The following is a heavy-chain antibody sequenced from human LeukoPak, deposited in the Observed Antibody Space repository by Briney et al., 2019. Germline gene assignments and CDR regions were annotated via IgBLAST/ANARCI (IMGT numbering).Heavy chain of an antibody. D-gene: IGHD2-2*01. Sequence: GGSLRLSCAASGFTFRSYWMSWVRQAPGKGLEWVANINQDGSDKLYVDSVKGRFTISRDNAKNSQFLQMNSLRAEDTAVYYCARDGDIVVPAAMNYLDYWGQGTLVTVSS. CDR1: GFTFRSYW. J-gene: IGHJ4*02. V-gene: IGHV3-7*01. CDR2: INQDGSDK. CDR3: ARDGDIVVPAAMNYLDY.